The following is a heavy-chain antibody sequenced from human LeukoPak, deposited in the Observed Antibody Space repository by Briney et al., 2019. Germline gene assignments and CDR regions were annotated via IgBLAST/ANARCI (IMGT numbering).Heavy chain of an antibody. CDR3: AKDISYYYGSGSYYNDY. CDR1: GFTFSSYA. V-gene: IGHV3-23*01. J-gene: IGHJ4*02. D-gene: IGHD3-10*01. CDR2: ISGSGGST. Sequence: GGSLRLSCAASGFTFSSYAMSWVRQAPGKGLEWVSAISGSGGSTYYADSVKGRFTISRDNSKNTLYLQMNSLRAEDTAVYYCAKDISYYYGSGSYYNDYWGQGTLVTVSS.